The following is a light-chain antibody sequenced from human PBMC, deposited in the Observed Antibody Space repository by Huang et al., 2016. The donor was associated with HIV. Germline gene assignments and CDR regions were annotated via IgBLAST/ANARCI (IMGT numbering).Light chain of an antibody. CDR3: QQYDKWPPGLT. CDR2: ETS. Sequence: EIMMTQSLATLSVSPGGRATLSCRASQNVRNDLAWYQQKTGQAPRLLIYETSTRASGIPARFSGSGSATDFTLTISGLQSEDFAIYYCQQYDKWPPGLTFGGGTKVEI. J-gene: IGKJ4*01. V-gene: IGKV3D-15*01. CDR1: QNVRND.